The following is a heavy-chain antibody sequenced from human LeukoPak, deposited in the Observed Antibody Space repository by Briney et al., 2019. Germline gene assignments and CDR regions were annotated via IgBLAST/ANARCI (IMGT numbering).Heavy chain of an antibody. CDR1: GFIFSDCE. Sequence: GGSLRLSCAASGFIFSDCEMNWVRQAPGKGLEWVSYISTSGSTIYSADSVKGRFTISRDNAKNSLYLQMNSLRDEDMAVYYCARARWFHWYFDLWGRGTLVTVSS. CDR3: ARARWFHWYFDL. J-gene: IGHJ2*01. D-gene: IGHD3-9*01. CDR2: ISTSGSTI. V-gene: IGHV3-48*03.